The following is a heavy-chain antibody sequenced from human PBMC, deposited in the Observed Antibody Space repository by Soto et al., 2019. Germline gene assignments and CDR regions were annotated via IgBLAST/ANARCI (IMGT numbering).Heavy chain of an antibody. Sequence: GGSLRLSCAASTFIFSNAYINWVRQAPGKGPEWVGRVRSKADGGTTDYAAPVIGRFTISRDNSKNTLYLQMDSLKTEDTAVYYCATTYTGSYSFYFDSWGQGTLVTVSS. D-gene: IGHD1-26*01. J-gene: IGHJ4*02. CDR1: TFIFSNAY. CDR2: VRSKADGGTT. CDR3: ATTYTGSYSFYFDS. V-gene: IGHV3-15*07.